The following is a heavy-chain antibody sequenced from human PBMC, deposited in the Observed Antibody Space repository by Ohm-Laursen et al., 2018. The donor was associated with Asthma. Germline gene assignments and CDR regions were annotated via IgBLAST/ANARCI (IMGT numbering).Heavy chain of an antibody. CDR3: AKLVGVTTA. D-gene: IGHD4-17*01. Sequence: SLRLSCSASGFSFREYAMHWVRQSPGKGLEWVSGISWNSGSIGYADSVKGRFTISRDNAKNSLYLQMNSLRPEDTAFYYCAKLVGVTTAWGQGTLVTVSS. CDR2: ISWNSGSI. J-gene: IGHJ5*02. V-gene: IGHV3-9*01. CDR1: GFSFREYA.